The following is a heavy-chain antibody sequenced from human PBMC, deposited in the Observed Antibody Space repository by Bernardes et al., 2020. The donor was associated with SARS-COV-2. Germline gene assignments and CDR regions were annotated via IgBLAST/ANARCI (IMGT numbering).Heavy chain of an antibody. CDR1: GLTFNSYW. J-gene: IGHJ4*02. V-gene: IGHV3-74*01. Sequence: GSLRLSCAASGLTFNSYWMHWVRQAPGKGLVWVSRISSDGSSTSSADSVKGRFTISRDNAKNTLYLQMNSLRAEDTAVYYCARPGRPGAYYFDYWGQGTLVTVSS. CDR3: ARPGRPGAYYFDY. D-gene: IGHD1-26*01. CDR2: ISSDGSST.